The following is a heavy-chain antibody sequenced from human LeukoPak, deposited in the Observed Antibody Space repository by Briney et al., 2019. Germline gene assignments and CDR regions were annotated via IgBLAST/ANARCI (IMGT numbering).Heavy chain of an antibody. J-gene: IGHJ3*02. Sequence: PSETLSLTFTVSGGSISSYYWSWIRQPAGKGLEWIGRIHTSGSTNYNPSLKSRVTMSVDTSKNQFSLKLSSVTAADTAVYYCARDFPYDSSGYYSSDAFDIWGQGTMVTVSS. V-gene: IGHV4-4*07. CDR2: IHTSGST. CDR1: GGSISSYY. D-gene: IGHD3-22*01. CDR3: ARDFPYDSSGYYSSDAFDI.